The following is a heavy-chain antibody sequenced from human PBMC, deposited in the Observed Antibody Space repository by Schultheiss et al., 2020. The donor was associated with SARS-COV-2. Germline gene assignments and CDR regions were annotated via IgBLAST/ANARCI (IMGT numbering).Heavy chain of an antibody. V-gene: IGHV4-34*01. D-gene: IGHD2-15*01. J-gene: IGHJ4*02. CDR1: GGSFSGYY. CDR2: INHSGST. CDR3: ARDPYCSGGSCYQWYFDY. Sequence: SETLSLTCAVYGGSFSGYYWSWIRQPPGKGLEWIGEINHSGSTNYNPSLKSRVTISVDTSKNQFSLKLSSVTAADTAVYYCARDPYCSGGSCYQWYFDYWGEGSRVKVSA.